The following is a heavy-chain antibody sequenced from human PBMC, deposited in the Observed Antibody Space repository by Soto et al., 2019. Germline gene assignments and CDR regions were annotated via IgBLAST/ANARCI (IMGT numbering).Heavy chain of an antibody. CDR2: ISGSGGST. J-gene: IGHJ4*02. CDR3: AKGSVLRYFDWLLYFDY. Sequence: PGGSLRLSCAASGFTFSSYAMSWVRQAPGKGLEWVSAISGSGGSTYYADSVKGRFTISRDNSKNTLYLQMNSLRAEDTAVYYCAKGSVLRYFDWLLYFDYWGQGTLVTVS. D-gene: IGHD3-9*01. V-gene: IGHV3-23*01. CDR1: GFTFSSYA.